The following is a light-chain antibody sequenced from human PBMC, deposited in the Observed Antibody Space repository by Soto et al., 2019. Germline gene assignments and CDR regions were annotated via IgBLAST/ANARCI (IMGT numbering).Light chain of an antibody. CDR3: QQYGSSLIT. V-gene: IGKV3-20*01. Sequence: EIVLTQSPGTLSLSPWERATLSCRASQSVSSSYLAWYQQKPGQAPRLLIYGASSRATGIPDRFSGSGSGTGFTLTISRLEPEDFAVYYCQQYGSSLITFGQGTRLEIK. J-gene: IGKJ5*01. CDR2: GAS. CDR1: QSVSSSY.